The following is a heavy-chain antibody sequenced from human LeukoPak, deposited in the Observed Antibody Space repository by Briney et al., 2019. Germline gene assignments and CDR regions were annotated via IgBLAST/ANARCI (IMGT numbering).Heavy chain of an antibody. CDR3: ARLMFIAVGNWYFDL. D-gene: IGHD6-19*01. V-gene: IGHV3-53*01. J-gene: IGHJ2*01. CDR2: LYDSGAT. Sequence: GGSLRLSCAGSGFSVSNNYMTWVRQAPGKGLEWVSSLYDSGATFYADSVKGRFTISRDDSKNTLYLQMNSLRADDTAVYYCARLMFIAVGNWYFDLWGRGTLVTVSS. CDR1: GFSVSNNY.